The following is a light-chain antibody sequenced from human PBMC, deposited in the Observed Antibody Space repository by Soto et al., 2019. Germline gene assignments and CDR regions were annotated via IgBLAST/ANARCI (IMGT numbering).Light chain of an antibody. CDR1: SSNIGAGYD. V-gene: IGLV1-40*01. J-gene: IGLJ7*01. CDR2: GHS. CDR3: QAYDSSLSGDV. Sequence: QSVLTQPPSVSGAPGQRVTISCTGSSSNIGAGYDVHWYQQLPGTAPKLLIYGHSNRPSGVPDRFSGSKSGTSASLAITGLQAEDEADYYYQAYDSSLSGDVFGGGTQLTVL.